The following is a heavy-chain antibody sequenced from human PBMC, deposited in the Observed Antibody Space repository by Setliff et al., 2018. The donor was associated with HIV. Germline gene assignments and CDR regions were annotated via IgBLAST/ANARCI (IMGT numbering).Heavy chain of an antibody. J-gene: IGHJ4*02. CDR1: GLTFSSYA. V-gene: IGHV3-23*01. Sequence: GGSLRLSCAASGLTFSSYAMTWVRQAPGRGLEWVSGITGNGRSTYYADSVKGRFAISRDNSKNTLYLQMNSLRAEDTAVYYCAKTPLYWGQGTLVTVSS. CDR2: ITGNGRST. CDR3: AKTPLY.